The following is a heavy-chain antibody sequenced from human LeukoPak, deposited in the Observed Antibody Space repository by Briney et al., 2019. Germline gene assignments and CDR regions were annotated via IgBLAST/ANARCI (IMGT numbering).Heavy chain of an antibody. Sequence: GESLKISCKGSGYSFTNYWIGWVRQMPGKGLEWMGIIYPGDSDTRYGPSFQGQVTISADKSISTAYLQWSSLKASDTAMYYCARSRVDIVATRYNWFDPWGQGTLVIVSS. D-gene: IGHD5-12*01. CDR2: IYPGDSDT. CDR3: ARSRVDIVATRYNWFDP. J-gene: IGHJ5*02. V-gene: IGHV5-51*01. CDR1: GYSFTNYW.